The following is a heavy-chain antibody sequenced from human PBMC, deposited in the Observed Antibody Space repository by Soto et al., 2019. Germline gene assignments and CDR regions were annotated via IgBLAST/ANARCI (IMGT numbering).Heavy chain of an antibody. CDR3: ATEMAPYSYDFWSGYDYYGMDV. V-gene: IGHV1-18*04. CDR2: ISAYNGNT. J-gene: IGHJ6*02. D-gene: IGHD3-3*01. Sequence: ASVKVSCKASGYTFTSYGISWVRQAPGQGLEWMGWISAYNGNTNYAQKLQGRVTMTTDTSTSTAYTELRSLRSDDTAVYYCATEMAPYSYDFWSGYDYYGMDVWGQGTTVTVSS. CDR1: GYTFTSYG.